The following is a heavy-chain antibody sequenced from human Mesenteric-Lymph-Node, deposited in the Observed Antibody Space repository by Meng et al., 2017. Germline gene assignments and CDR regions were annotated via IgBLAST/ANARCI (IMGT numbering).Heavy chain of an antibody. V-gene: IGHV3-15*01. CDR2: IKSKTDGGTT. CDR3: TTTPEGYSNSPLGDAFDI. Sequence: GESPKISRAASGFTFSDARMSWVRQAPGKGLEWVGRIKSKTDGGTTDYAAPVKGRFTISRDDSKNTLYLQMNSLKTEDTAVYYCTTTPEGYSNSPLGDAFDIWGQGTMVTVSS. D-gene: IGHD6-13*01. J-gene: IGHJ3*02. CDR1: GFTFSDAR.